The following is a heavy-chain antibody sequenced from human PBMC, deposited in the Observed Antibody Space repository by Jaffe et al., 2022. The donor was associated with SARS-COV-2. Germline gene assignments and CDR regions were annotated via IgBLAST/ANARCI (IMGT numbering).Heavy chain of an antibody. J-gene: IGHJ5*02. CDR1: GGSMRNIY. CDR2: LFNGET. V-gene: IGHV4-59*01. Sequence: QVQLQESGPGLVKASETLSLICSVSGGSMRNIYWTWIRQFPGKGLEWIAYLFNGETTYNPSLKSRVTMSVDTSKNQFSLKLTSVTAADTAVYYCARIKYTVGLDPMGQGTLVIVSS. CDR3: ARIKYTVGLDP. D-gene: IGHD5-12*01.